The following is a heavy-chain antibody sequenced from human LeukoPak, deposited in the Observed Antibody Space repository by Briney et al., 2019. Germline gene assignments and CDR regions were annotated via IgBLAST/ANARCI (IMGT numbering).Heavy chain of an antibody. D-gene: IGHD3-10*01. V-gene: IGHV3-33*01. CDR1: GFIFSNYG. CDR3: ARDAGDWFDP. Sequence: PGRSLRLSCAASGFIFSNYGMHWVRQAPGKGLEWVAVIWFDGSNQYHADAVKGRFTISRDNSKNTLYLQMNSLRDEDTAVYYCARDAGDWFDPWGQGTLVTVSS. J-gene: IGHJ5*02. CDR2: IWFDGSNQ.